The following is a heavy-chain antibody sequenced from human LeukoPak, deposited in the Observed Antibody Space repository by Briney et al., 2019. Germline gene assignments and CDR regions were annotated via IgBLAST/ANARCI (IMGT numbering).Heavy chain of an antibody. Sequence: GRSLRLSCAASGFAFSSYGMHWVRQAPGKGLEWVAVIWYDGSNKYYADSVKGRFTISRDNSKNTLYLQMNSLRAEDTAVYYCARDELPADGMDVWGQGTTATVSS. CDR2: IWYDGSNK. D-gene: IGHD1-7*01. J-gene: IGHJ6*02. CDR1: GFAFSSYG. CDR3: ARDELPADGMDV. V-gene: IGHV3-33*01.